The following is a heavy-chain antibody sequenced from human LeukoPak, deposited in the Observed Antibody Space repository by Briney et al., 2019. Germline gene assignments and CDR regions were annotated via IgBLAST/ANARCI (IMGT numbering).Heavy chain of an antibody. CDR2: IDYTGST. Sequence: SETLSLTCTVSGGSISTYYWSWIRQPPGKGLEWIGYIDYTGSTNFNPSLKSRVTISVDTSKNQFSLKLSSVTAADTAVYYCARGWVYFDYWGQGTLVTASS. CDR3: ARGWVYFDY. J-gene: IGHJ4*02. CDR1: GGSISTYY. V-gene: IGHV4-59*01. D-gene: IGHD1-26*01.